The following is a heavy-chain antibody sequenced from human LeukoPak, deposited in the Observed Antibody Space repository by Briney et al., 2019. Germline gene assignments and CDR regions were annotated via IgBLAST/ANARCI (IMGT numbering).Heavy chain of an antibody. J-gene: IGHJ4*02. CDR3: ARVLARYGNLDY. CDR2: INPNSGGT. D-gene: IGHD1-14*01. Sequence: GASVKVSCKASGYTFTDYYIHWVRQAPGQGLEWMAWINPNSGGTNYTQKFQGRVTMTRDTSISTAYLELNRLTSDDTAVYYCARVLARYGNLDYWGQGILVTVSS. CDR1: GYTFTDYY. V-gene: IGHV1-2*02.